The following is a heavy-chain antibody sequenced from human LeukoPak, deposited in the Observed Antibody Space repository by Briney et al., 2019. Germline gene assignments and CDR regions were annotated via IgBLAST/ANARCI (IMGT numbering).Heavy chain of an antibody. CDR3: AKDRQQLINYWFEF. CDR2: INSDGSTT. D-gene: IGHD6-13*01. J-gene: IGHJ4*02. CDR1: GFTFKNYW. Sequence: GGSLRLSCTASGFTFKNYWMHWVRQVPGQGLVWVSHINSDGSTTTYADSVKGRFTISRDNSKNTLYLQMNSLRAEDTAIYYCAKDRQQLINYWFEFWGQGTQVTVSS. V-gene: IGHV3-74*01.